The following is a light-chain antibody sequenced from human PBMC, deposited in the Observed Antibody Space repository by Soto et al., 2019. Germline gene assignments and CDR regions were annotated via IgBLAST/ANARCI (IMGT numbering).Light chain of an antibody. J-gene: IGLJ7*01. CDR3: MLSYSGPSI. V-gene: IGLV7-46*01. CDR2: DVN. CDR1: TGAVTSGHY. Sequence: QAVVTQEPSLTVSPGWTVTLTWGSSTGAVTSGHYPYWFQVKPGQAPRTLLYDVNNKHSWTPARFSGSLLGGKAALTLSGAQPEDEADYYCMLSYSGPSIFGRGTQLTVL.